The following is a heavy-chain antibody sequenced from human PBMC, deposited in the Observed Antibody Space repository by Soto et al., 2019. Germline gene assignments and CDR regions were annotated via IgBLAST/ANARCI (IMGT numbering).Heavy chain of an antibody. CDR2: IYSSGST. Sequence: SETLSLTCTVSGGSISNYYWSWIRQPAGKGLEWIGRIYSSGSTNYNPSLKSRVTMSVDTSTNQFSLKLTSVTAADTAVYFCARDLTYWGQGTLVTVSS. CDR1: GGSISNYY. J-gene: IGHJ4*02. CDR3: ARDLTY. V-gene: IGHV4-4*07.